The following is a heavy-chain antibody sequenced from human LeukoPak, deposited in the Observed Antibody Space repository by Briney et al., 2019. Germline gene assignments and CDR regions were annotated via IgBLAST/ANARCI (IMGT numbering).Heavy chain of an antibody. Sequence: GGSLRLSCAASGFTFSSFMHWVRQAPGKGLEWVAMISYDGGIKFYADSVKGRFTISRDKSKSTLYVQMNSLRLEDTTNCAREGEGGDFDYWGQGTLVTVSS. CDR1: GFTFSSF. J-gene: IGHJ4*02. V-gene: IGHV3-30-3*01. CDR2: ISYDGGIK. D-gene: IGHD3-16*01. CDR3: EGEGGDFDY.